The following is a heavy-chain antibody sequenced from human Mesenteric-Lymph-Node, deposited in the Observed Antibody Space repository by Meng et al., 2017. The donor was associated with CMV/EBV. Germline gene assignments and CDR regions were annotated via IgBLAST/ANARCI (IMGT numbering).Heavy chain of an antibody. V-gene: IGHV3-72*01. CDR3: ARTYCSGGSCYLGGMDV. CDR1: GFTFSDHY. J-gene: IGHJ6*02. CDR2: TRNKANSYTT. Sequence: GESLKISCAASGFTFSDHYMDWVRQAPGKGLEWVGRTRNKANSYTTEYATSVKGRFTISRDDSRNSLHLQMNSLKTEDTAVYYCARTYCSGGSCYLGGMDVWGQGTTVTVSS. D-gene: IGHD2-15*01.